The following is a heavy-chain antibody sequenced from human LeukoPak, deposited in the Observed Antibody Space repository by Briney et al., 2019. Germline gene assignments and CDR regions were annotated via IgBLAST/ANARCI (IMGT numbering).Heavy chain of an antibody. J-gene: IGHJ6*02. CDR2: VYPGDSET. D-gene: IGHD5-18*01. V-gene: IGHV5-51*01. Sequence: GESLKISCKGSGYIFTTYCIAWVRQMPGKGLEWMGTVYPGDSETRDNPSFQGQVTISTDKSINTAYLQWSSLKASDTAMYYCARHKGYGNYYYYDLDVWGQGTTVTVSS. CDR1: GYIFTTYC. CDR3: ARHKGYGNYYYYDLDV.